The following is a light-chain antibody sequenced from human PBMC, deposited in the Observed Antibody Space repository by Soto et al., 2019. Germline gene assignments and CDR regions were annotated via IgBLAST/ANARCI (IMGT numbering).Light chain of an antibody. CDR1: SSDVGGYNY. Sequence: QSVLTQPASVSGSPGQSITISCTGTSSDVGGYNYVSWYQQHPGKAPKLMIYEVSNRPSGVSNRFSGSKSGNTASLTISGLQVEDEADYYCSSYTSSSTLEVFGGGTKLTVL. J-gene: IGLJ2*01. V-gene: IGLV2-14*01. CDR3: SSYTSSSTLEV. CDR2: EVS.